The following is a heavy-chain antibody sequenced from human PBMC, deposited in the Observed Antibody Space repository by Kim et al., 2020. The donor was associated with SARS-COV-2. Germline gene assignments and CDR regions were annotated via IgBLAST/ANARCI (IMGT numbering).Heavy chain of an antibody. V-gene: IGHV3-30*04. CDR2: ISYDGSNK. Sequence: GGSLRLSCAASGFTFSSYAMHWVRQAPGKGLEWVAVISYDGSNKYYADSVKGRFTISRDNSKNTLYLQMNSLRAEDTAVYYCARDPGYYYDSSGYDYWGQGTLVTVSS. D-gene: IGHD3-22*01. J-gene: IGHJ4*02. CDR3: ARDPGYYYDSSGYDY. CDR1: GFTFSSYA.